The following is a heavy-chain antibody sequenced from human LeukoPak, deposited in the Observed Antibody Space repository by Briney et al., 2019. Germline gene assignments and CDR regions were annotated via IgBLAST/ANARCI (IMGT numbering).Heavy chain of an antibody. D-gene: IGHD2-15*01. CDR2: INHSGST. CDR3: ARGSQGYCSGGSCYKKTLAVTTFDY. CDR1: GGSFSGYY. J-gene: IGHJ4*02. Sequence: PSETLSLTCAVYGGSFSGYYWSWIRQPPGKGLEWIGEINHSGSTNYNPSLKSRVTISVDTSKNQFSLKLSSVTAAATAVYYCARGSQGYCSGGSCYKKTLAVTTFDYWGQGTLVTVSS. V-gene: IGHV4-34*01.